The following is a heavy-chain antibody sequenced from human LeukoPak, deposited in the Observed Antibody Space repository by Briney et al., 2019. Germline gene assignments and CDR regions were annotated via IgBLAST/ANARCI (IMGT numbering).Heavy chain of an antibody. CDR3: ARALWFGESLHFDY. CDR1: GASISSYY. CDR2: IYYSGST. J-gene: IGHJ4*02. Sequence: SETLSLTCTVSGASISSYYWSWIRQPPGKGLEWIGYIYYSGSTYYNPSLKSRVTISVDTSKNQFSLKLSSVTAADTAVYYCARALWFGESLHFDYWGQGTLVTVSS. D-gene: IGHD3-10*01. V-gene: IGHV4-59*12.